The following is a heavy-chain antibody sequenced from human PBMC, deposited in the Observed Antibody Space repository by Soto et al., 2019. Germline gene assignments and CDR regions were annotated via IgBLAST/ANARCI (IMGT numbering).Heavy chain of an antibody. Sequence: GGSLRLSCAASGFMFSNYGMHWVRQAPGKGLEWVAVISFDGSYKHYGDSVQGRFTIPRDNSKNALYLQMNSLRAEDTAAYYCAKDDLDVKGGSRVAMAGPVGDYWGHGTLVTVSS. CDR3: AKDDLDVKGGSRVAMAGPVGDY. D-gene: IGHD6-19*01. J-gene: IGHJ4*01. V-gene: IGHV3-30*18. CDR1: GFMFSNYG. CDR2: ISFDGSYK.